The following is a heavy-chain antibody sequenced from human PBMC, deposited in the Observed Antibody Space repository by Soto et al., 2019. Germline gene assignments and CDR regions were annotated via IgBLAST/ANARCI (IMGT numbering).Heavy chain of an antibody. CDR1: GDSISNLDYF. Sequence: SETRSLTCSVSGDSISNLDYFWAWIRQPPGQALEYIGSIYKSATTYYNPSFESRVAISVDASKSQFSLNVTSVTAADTAVYFCARGRYCLTGRCFPNWFDSWGQGALVTVSS. V-gene: IGHV4-30-4*01. CDR3: ARGRYCLTGRCFPNWFDS. D-gene: IGHD7-27*01. CDR2: IYKSATT. J-gene: IGHJ5*01.